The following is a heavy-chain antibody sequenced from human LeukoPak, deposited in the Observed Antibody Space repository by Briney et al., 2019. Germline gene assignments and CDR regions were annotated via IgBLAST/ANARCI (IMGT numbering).Heavy chain of an antibody. CDR1: GGSISSGSCY. D-gene: IGHD6-19*01. CDR3: ARDPGGGWYYFDY. V-gene: IGHV4-61*02. J-gene: IGHJ4*02. CDR2: IYTSGST. Sequence: PSETLSLTCTVYGGSISSGSCYWSWIRQPAGKGLEWIGRIYTSGSTNYNPSLKSRVTISVDTSKNQFSLKLSSVTAADMAVYYCARDPGGGWYYFDYWGQGTLVTVSS.